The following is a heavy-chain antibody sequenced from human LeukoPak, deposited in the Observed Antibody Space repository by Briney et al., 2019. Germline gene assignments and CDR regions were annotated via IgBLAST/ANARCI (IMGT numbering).Heavy chain of an antibody. Sequence: GGSLRLSCAASGFTFSSYEMNWVRQAPGKGLEWVSYISSSGSTIYYADSVKGRFTISRDNAKNSLYLQMNSLRAEDTAVYYCAREDYSSGSYYDYWGQGTLVTVSS. V-gene: IGHV3-48*03. CDR3: AREDYSSGSYYDY. CDR2: ISSSGSTI. CDR1: GFTFSSYE. J-gene: IGHJ4*02. D-gene: IGHD1-26*01.